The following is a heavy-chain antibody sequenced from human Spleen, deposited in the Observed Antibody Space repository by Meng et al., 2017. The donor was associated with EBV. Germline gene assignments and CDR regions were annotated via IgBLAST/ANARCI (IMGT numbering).Heavy chain of an antibody. D-gene: IGHD5-12*01. Sequence: QGPLVQFGAEGKKPGAPVKVSCKASGYTFSSYDINWVRQATGQGLEWMGWMNPNSDSTAFAQKFQGRVTMTRDASINTAYMELSSLRSEDTAIYYCARGGYGTTKDLDYWGQGTLVTVSS. CDR3: ARGGYGTTKDLDY. CDR2: MNPNSDST. CDR1: GYTFSSYD. V-gene: IGHV1-8*01. J-gene: IGHJ4*02.